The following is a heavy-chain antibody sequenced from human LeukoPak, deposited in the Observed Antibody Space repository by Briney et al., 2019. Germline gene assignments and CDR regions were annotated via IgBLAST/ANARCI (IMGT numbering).Heavy chain of an antibody. CDR1: GFTVSSKY. D-gene: IGHD2-21*02. V-gene: IGHV3-66*01. Sequence: GGSLRLPCAASGFTVSSKYMSWVRQAPGKGLEWVSVIYSGGSTYYADSVKGRFTISRDNSKNTLYLQMNSLRAEDTAVYYCASTYVVVTAVHDAFHIWGQGTMVTVSS. J-gene: IGHJ3*02. CDR2: IYSGGST. CDR3: ASTYVVVTAVHDAFHI.